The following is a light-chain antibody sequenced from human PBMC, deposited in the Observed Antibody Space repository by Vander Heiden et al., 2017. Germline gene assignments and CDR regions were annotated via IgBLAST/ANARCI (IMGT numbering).Light chain of an antibody. CDR2: LGS. Sequence: ILMTPTPLSLPFPPGEPAAISCRCSHSIMHSNGYNYLDWYRQKPWQAQQLLIYLGSNRASGVPDRFSGSGSGTEFTLKISRVEAEDVGVDSCMQVLKTAGGLTFGGGTKVEIK. V-gene: IGKV2-28*01. CDR3: MQVLKTAGGLT. J-gene: IGKJ4*01. CDR1: HSIMHSNGYNY.